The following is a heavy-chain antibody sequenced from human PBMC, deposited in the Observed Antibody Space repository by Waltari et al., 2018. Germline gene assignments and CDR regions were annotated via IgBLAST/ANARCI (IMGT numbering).Heavy chain of an antibody. CDR2: IYHSGRT. CDR3: ARHNGYSSGWGFLDY. Sequence: QVQLQESGPGLVKPSETLSLTCAVSGYSISSGYYWGWIRQPPGKGLEWIGSIYHSGRTYYNPSLKSRVTISVDTSKNQFSLKLSSVTAANTAVYYCARHNGYSSGWGFLDYWGQGTLVTVSS. CDR1: GYSISSGYY. J-gene: IGHJ4*02. D-gene: IGHD6-19*01. V-gene: IGHV4-38-2*01.